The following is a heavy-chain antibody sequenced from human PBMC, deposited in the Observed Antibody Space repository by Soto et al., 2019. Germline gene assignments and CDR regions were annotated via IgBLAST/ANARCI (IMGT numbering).Heavy chain of an antibody. CDR1: GYTFTSYD. V-gene: IGHV1-18*04. CDR2: INAYNGNT. CDR3: ARDEWIGGPFDS. D-gene: IGHD3-10*01. Sequence: ASVKVSCKASGYTFTSYDINWVRQAPGQGLEWMGWINAYNGNTDYAQKLQGRVTMATDTSTSTAYMELRSLRSDDTAVYYCARDEWIGGPFDSWGQGTLGTVSS. J-gene: IGHJ3*02.